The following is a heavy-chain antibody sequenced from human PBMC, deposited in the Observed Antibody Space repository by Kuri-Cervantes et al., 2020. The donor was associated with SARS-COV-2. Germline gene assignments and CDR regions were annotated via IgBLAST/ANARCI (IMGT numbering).Heavy chain of an antibody. CDR2: IVPFFGTA. J-gene: IGHJ4*02. Sequence: SVKVSCKTSGGTFSKYVINWVRQAPGQGLEWMGRIVPFFGTANYALKFQGRLTISADKSTGTTYMELSSLRAEDTAVYYCARDGGIAVAAHFDYWGQGTLVTVSS. CDR1: GGTFSKYV. V-gene: IGHV1-69*06. D-gene: IGHD6-19*01. CDR3: ARDGGIAVAAHFDY.